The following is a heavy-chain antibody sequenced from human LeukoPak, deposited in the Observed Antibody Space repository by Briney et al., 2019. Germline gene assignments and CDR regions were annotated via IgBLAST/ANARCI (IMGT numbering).Heavy chain of an antibody. J-gene: IGHJ4*02. CDR2: IIPILGIA. V-gene: IGHV1-69*04. CDR1: GGTFSSYA. CDR3: ALSKTWGGDIVVVPAAMIRGGFLY. Sequence: GASVKVSCKASGGTFSSYAISWVRQAPGQGLEWMGRIIPILGIANYAQKFQGRVTMTRDTSTSTVYMELSSLRSEDTAVYYCALSKTWGGDIVVVPAAMIRGGFLYWGQGTLVTVSS. D-gene: IGHD2-2*01.